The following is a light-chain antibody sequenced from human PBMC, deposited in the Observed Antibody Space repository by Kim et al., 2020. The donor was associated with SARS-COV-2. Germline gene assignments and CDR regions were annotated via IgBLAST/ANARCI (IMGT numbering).Light chain of an antibody. CDR2: AKD. V-gene: IGLV3-19*01. J-gene: IGLJ2*01. CDR1: RLRKYY. CDR3: TSRDSRGKVV. Sequence: SSELTQDPAVSVALGQTVRITCQGDRLRKYYTTWYQQKARQAPVLVFYAKDKRPSGVPDRFSGSTSGNTASLTITGAQAADEADYYCTSRDSRGKVVFGGGTKVTVL.